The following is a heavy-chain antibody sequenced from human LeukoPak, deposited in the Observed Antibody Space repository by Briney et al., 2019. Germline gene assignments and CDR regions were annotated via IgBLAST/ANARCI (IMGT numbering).Heavy chain of an antibody. CDR2: ISGSGGST. J-gene: IGHJ3*02. CDR3: AKDSAEPDYYDSSGFYPDAFDI. V-gene: IGHV3-23*01. CDR1: GFTFSSYA. Sequence: GGSLRLSCAASGFTFSSYAMSWVRQAPGKGLEGVSAISGSGGSTYYADSVKGRFTISRDNSKNPLYLQMNSLRAEDTAVYYCAKDSAEPDYYDSSGFYPDAFDIWGQGTMVTVSS. D-gene: IGHD3-22*01.